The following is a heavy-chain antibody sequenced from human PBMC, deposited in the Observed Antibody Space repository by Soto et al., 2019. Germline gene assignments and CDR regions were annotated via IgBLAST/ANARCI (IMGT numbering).Heavy chain of an antibody. D-gene: IGHD2-2*01. Sequence: EVQLVESGGDFVQPGGSLRLSCVASGFAFSSHWMYWVRQAPGKGLVWVSRINSDGTITTYADSVKGRFTISRDNAKNTLYLQMNSLRVEDAALYYCVRDPDQHSSYGLDVWGQGTTVIVS. V-gene: IGHV3-74*01. CDR3: VRDPDQHSSYGLDV. J-gene: IGHJ6*02. CDR2: INSDGTIT. CDR1: GFAFSSHW.